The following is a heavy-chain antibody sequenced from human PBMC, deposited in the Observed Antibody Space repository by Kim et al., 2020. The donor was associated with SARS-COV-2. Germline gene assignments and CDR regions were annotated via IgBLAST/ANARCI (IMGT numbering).Heavy chain of an antibody. CDR1: GGSFSGYY. CDR2: INHSGST. V-gene: IGHV4-34*01. J-gene: IGHJ5*02. Sequence: SETLSLTCAVYGGSFSGYYWSWIRQPPGKGLEWIGEINHSGSTNYNPSLKSRVTISVDTSKNQFSLKLSSVTAADTAVYYCARETVVVPAAILQVCGFDPWGQGTLVTVSS. D-gene: IGHD2-2*01. CDR3: ARETVVVPAAILQVCGFDP.